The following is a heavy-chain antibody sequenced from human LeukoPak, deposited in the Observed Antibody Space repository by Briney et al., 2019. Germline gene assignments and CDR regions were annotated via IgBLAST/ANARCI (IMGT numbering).Heavy chain of an antibody. D-gene: IGHD6-13*01. CDR1: GFTFSSYS. CDR2: ISSSSSYI. J-gene: IGHJ4*02. V-gene: IGHV3-21*01. CDR3: ARAVRQQGDY. Sequence: SGGSLRLSCAASGFTFSSYSMNWVRQAPGKGLEWVSSISSSSSYIYYADSVKGRFTISRDNAKNSLYLQMNSLRAEDTAVYYCARAVRQQGDYWGQGTLVTVSS.